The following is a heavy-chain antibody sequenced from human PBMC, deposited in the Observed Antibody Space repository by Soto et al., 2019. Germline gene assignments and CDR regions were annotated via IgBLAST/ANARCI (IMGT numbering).Heavy chain of an antibody. V-gene: IGHV3-48*02. Sequence: EVQLVESGGSLVQPGGSLRLSCAASGFTFSSYSMNWVRQAPGKGLEWVSYISSSSSTIYYADSVKGRFTISRDNAKNSLYLEMNSVSDEATAVYYCAREGVYYYYGMDVWGQGTTVTVSS. CDR1: GFTFSSYS. CDR3: AREGVYYYYGMDV. D-gene: IGHD3-16*01. CDR2: ISSSSSTI. J-gene: IGHJ6*02.